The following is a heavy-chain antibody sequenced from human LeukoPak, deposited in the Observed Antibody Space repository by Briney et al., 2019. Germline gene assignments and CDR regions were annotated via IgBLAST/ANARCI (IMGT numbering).Heavy chain of an antibody. J-gene: IGHJ3*02. Sequence: GESLKISCRGSGYSFTSYWISWVRQMPGKGLECLGIIYPGDSDTRYSPSFQGQVTIPADKSISTAYLQWSSLKASDTAMYYCARHQGSSSWGFDIWGQGTMVTVSS. CDR3: ARHQGSSSWGFDI. CDR2: IYPGDSDT. V-gene: IGHV5-51*01. CDR1: GYSFTSYW. D-gene: IGHD6-13*01.